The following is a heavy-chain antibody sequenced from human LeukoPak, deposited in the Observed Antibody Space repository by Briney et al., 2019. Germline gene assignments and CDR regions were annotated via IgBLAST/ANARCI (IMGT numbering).Heavy chain of an antibody. J-gene: IGHJ4*02. CDR1: GGSINSFY. Sequence: SETLSLTCSVSGGSINSFYWSWVRQPPGKGLEWIGLIYYSGSTNCSPSLKSRVTISVDTSKNQFSLNLYSVTAADTAVYYCARLSMGVGATLFYFDYWGQGTLVTVSS. CDR2: IYYSGST. V-gene: IGHV4-59*08. D-gene: IGHD1-26*01. CDR3: ARLSMGVGATLFYFDY.